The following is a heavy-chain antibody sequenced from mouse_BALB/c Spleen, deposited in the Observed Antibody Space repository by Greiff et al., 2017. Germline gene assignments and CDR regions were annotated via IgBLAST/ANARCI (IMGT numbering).Heavy chain of an antibody. CDR3: ARLITTFAY. CDR1: GYTFTNYW. Sequence: QVHVKQSGAELVRPGTSVKISCKASGYTFTNYWLGWVKQRPGHGLEWIGDIYPGGGYTNYNEKFKGKATLTADTSSSTAYMQLSSLTSEDSAVYFCARLITTFAYWGQGTLVTVSA. J-gene: IGHJ3*01. CDR2: IYPGGGYT. D-gene: IGHD2-4*01. V-gene: IGHV1-63*02.